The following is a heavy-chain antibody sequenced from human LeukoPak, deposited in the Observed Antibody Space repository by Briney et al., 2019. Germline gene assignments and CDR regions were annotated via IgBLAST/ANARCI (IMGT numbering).Heavy chain of an antibody. Sequence: GSSVKVSCKASGYTFTIYYSRWVRRAPRQGLEWRGQSSPSGTTTYAQKFKGRVTMTRDTSTRTVNMDLSDLTFEDTAVYHCAKDSGAYGPDYWGQGTLLTVSS. D-gene: IGHD4-17*01. J-gene: IGHJ4*02. V-gene: IGHV1-46*01. CDR3: AKDSGAYGPDY. CDR2: SSPSGTT. CDR1: GYTFTIYY.